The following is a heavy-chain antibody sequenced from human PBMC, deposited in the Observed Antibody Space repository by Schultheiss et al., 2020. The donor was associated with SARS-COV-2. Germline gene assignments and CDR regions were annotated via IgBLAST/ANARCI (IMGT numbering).Heavy chain of an antibody. CDR3: ARGVRQYSSGWYVYYGMDV. CDR2: IYYSGST. Sequence: SETLSLTCTVSGGSISSGYYWGWIRQPPGKGLEWIGYIYYSGSTYYNPSLKSRVTISVDTSKNQFSLKLSSVTAADTAVYYCARGVRQYSSGWYVYYGMDVWGQGTTVTVSS. V-gene: IGHV4-38-2*02. J-gene: IGHJ6*02. CDR1: GGSISSGYY. D-gene: IGHD6-19*01.